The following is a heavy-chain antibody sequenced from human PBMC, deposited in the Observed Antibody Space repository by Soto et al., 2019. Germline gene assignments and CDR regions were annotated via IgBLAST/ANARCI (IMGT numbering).Heavy chain of an antibody. CDR1: GYTFTTYG. CDR3: ARPLYSYRSEDGFDI. CDR2: INVYNGNT. D-gene: IGHD3-16*02. J-gene: IGHJ3*02. Sequence: QVQLVQSGAEVKKPGASVKVSCKASGYTFTTYGISWVRQAPGQGLEWMGWINVYNGNTNYAQRLQGRVTMTTDTSTSTAYMELRSLRSDDTAVYYCARPLYSYRSEDGFDIWGQGTMVTVSS. V-gene: IGHV1-18*01.